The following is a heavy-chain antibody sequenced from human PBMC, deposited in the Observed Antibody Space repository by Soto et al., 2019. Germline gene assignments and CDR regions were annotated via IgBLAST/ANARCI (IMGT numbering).Heavy chain of an antibody. V-gene: IGHV3-21*01. CDR2: ISSSSSYI. CDR3: AREYGGNGGSFDY. CDR1: GFTFSSYS. D-gene: IGHD7-27*01. J-gene: IGHJ4*02. Sequence: EVQLVESGGGLVKPGGSLRLSCAASGFTFSSYSMNWVRQAPGKGLEWVSSISSSSSYIYYADSVKGRFTISRDNAKNSLYLQMYSLRAEDTAVYYCAREYGGNGGSFDYWGQGTLVTVSS.